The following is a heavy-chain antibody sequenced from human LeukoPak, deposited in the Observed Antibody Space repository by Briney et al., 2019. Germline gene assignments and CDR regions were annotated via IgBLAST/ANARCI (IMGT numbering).Heavy chain of an antibody. CDR2: IWYDGSNK. J-gene: IGHJ4*02. CDR3: ARGPGIAVAGFDY. Sequence: PGRSLRLSCAASGFTFSSYGMHWVRQAPGKGLEWAAVIWYDGSNKYYADSVKGRFTISRDNSKNTLYLQMNSLRAEDTAVYYCARGPGIAVAGFDYWGQGTLVTVSS. V-gene: IGHV3-33*01. CDR1: GFTFSSYG. D-gene: IGHD6-19*01.